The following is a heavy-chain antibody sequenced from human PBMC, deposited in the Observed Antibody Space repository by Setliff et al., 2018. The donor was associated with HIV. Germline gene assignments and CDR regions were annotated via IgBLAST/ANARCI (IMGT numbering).Heavy chain of an antibody. CDR1: GVSISSQY. CDR3: TRGGCMTKLAT. D-gene: IGHD5-12*01. V-gene: IGHV4-59*11. J-gene: IGHJ4*02. CDR2: IYYNVNN. Sequence: PSETLSLTCAVSGVSISSQYWSWIRQPQGKGLEWIGFIYYNVNNNYNPSLKSRVSISVDTSKNQFSLRLSSVTAAATAAYYGTRGGCMTKLATWGQGTLVTVSS.